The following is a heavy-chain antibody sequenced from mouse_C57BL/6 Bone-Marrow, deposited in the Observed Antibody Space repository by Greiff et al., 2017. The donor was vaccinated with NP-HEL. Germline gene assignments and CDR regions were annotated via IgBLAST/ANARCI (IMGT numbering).Heavy chain of an antibody. CDR2: ISTYYGNA. Sequence: QVQLKQSGPELVRPGVSVKISCKGSGYTFTDYAMHWVKQSHAKSLEWIGVISTYYGNASYNQKFKDKATLTVDKSSSTAYMELARLTSADAAVYFCARARCGPPYYAIDYWGTGTSVTVSS. CDR1: GYTFTDYA. J-gene: IGHJ4*01. CDR3: ARARCGPPYYAIDY. V-gene: IGHV1-67*01.